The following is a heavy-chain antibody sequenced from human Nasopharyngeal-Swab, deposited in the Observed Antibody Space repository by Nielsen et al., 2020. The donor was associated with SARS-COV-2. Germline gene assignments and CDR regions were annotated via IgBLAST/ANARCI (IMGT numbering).Heavy chain of an antibody. CDR3: ARDLYYDILTGYYTYYYGMDV. Sequence: SVKVSCKASGGTFISYAIIWVRQAPGQGLEWMGGIIPIFGTANYAQKFQGRVTITADESTSTAYMELSSLRSEDTAVYYCARDLYYDILTGYYTYYYGMDVWGQGTTVTVSS. V-gene: IGHV1-69*13. CDR1: GGTFISYA. J-gene: IGHJ6*02. CDR2: IIPIFGTA. D-gene: IGHD3-9*01.